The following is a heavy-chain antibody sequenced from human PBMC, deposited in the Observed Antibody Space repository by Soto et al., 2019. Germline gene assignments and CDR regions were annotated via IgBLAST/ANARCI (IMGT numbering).Heavy chain of an antibody. V-gene: IGHV1-69*01. Sequence: QVQLVQSGAEVKKPGSSVKVSCKASGGTFSSYAISWVRQAPGQGLEWMGGIIPIFGTANYAQEFQGRVTITADESTSTAYMELSSLRSEDTAMYYCARAGLSGTYYYYYGMDVWGQGTTVTVSS. D-gene: IGHD5-12*01. CDR1: GGTFSSYA. CDR2: IIPIFGTA. J-gene: IGHJ6*02. CDR3: ARAGLSGTYYYYYGMDV.